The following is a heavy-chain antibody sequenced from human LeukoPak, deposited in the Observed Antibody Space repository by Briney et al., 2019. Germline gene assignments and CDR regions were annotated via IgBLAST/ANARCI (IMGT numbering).Heavy chain of an antibody. CDR2: IYPPDSDT. J-gene: IGHJ4*02. Sequence: GESLKISCQGSGYSFTSYWIGWVRQMPGRGLEWMGIIYPPDSDTTYSPSCQGQVTFSADNSINTAFLQWSSLKASDTAVYYCARQKTGGNWDYFDYWGQGTLVTVSS. V-gene: IGHV5-51*01. CDR3: ARQKTGGNWDYFDY. D-gene: IGHD4-23*01. CDR1: GYSFTSYW.